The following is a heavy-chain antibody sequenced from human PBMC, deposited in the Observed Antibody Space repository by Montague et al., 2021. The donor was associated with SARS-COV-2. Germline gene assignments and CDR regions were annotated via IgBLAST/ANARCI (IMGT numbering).Heavy chain of an antibody. V-gene: IGHV3-48*02. CDR2: LHVFSPVI. Sequence: SLRLSCAASGFTFTDYSMNWVRQAPGRGLEWISYLHVFSPVIFYADSVKGRFTISRDNAKNSLFLQMNSLRDEDTAVYYCARDRDWAFDSWGQGTLVTVAS. J-gene: IGHJ4*02. CDR1: GFTFTDYS. CDR3: ARDRDWAFDS. D-gene: IGHD2-21*02.